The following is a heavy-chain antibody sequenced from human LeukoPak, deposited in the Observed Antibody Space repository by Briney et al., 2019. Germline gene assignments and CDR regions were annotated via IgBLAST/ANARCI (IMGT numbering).Heavy chain of an antibody. V-gene: IGHV1-69*05. CDR3: ARVDRYHFYLDV. CDR1: GGTFRTYS. CDR2: IMPIFGTP. Sequence: GSSVKGSCKAAGGTFRTYSVTWVREAPGQGLEWMGGIMPIFGTPNYAQKFQGRVKVTTDDATGTAYMELSSLMSEDTAIYYCARVDRYHFYLDVWGKGTPVTVSS. J-gene: IGHJ6*03.